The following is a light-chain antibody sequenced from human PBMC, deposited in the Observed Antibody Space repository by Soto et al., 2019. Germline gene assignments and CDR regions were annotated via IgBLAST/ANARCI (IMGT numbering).Light chain of an antibody. CDR3: QQRANWPIT. V-gene: IGKV4-1*01. CDR1: QSVLYSSNNKNY. J-gene: IGKJ5*01. Sequence: IVMTQSPDSLAVSLGESATINCKSSQSVLYSSNNKNYLAWYQQKPGQAPRLLIYDASNRATGIPARFSGSGSGADFTLTISSLEPEDFAVYYCQQRANWPITFGQGTRLEIK. CDR2: DAS.